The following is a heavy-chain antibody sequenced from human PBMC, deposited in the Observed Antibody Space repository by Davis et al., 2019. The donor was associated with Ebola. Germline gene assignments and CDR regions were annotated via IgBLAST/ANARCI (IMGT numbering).Heavy chain of an antibody. CDR3: ARQLQKRGYSYGWYYYGMDV. Sequence: GESLKISCAASGFTFSSYSMSWVRQAPGKGLEWVSSISSSSSYIYYADSVKGRFTISRDNAKNSLYLQMNSLRAEDTAVYYCARQLQKRGYSYGWYYYGMDVWGQGTTVTVSS. CDR2: ISSSSSYI. CDR1: GFTFSSYS. J-gene: IGHJ6*02. D-gene: IGHD5-18*01. V-gene: IGHV3-21*01.